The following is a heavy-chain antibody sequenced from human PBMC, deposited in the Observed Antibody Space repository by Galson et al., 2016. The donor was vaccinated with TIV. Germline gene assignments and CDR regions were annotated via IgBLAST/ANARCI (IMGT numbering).Heavy chain of an antibody. D-gene: IGHD3-10*01. V-gene: IGHV2-70*04. Sequence: PALVKPTQTLTLTCTFSGFSLNTSGMRVSWIRQPPGTALEWLARIDWDDDKFYSTSLKSRLTISKDTSKNQVVLRMMNLDPEDTATYFCARSTARGACIDYCGQGTLVTVSS. J-gene: IGHJ4*02. CDR3: ARSTARGACIDY. CDR1: GFSLNTSGMR. CDR2: IDWDDDK.